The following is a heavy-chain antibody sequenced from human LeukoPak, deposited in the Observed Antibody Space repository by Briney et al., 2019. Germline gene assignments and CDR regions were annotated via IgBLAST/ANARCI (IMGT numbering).Heavy chain of an antibody. Sequence: PGGSLRLSCAASGFTFSSYGMSWVRQAPGKGLEWASAISGSGGSTYHADSVKGRFTISRDNSKNTLSLQMNSLRAEDTAVYYCAKCGPYFDWFNYYYMDVWGKGTTVTISS. V-gene: IGHV3-23*01. J-gene: IGHJ6*03. CDR2: ISGSGGST. CDR3: AKCGPYFDWFNYYYMDV. D-gene: IGHD3-9*01. CDR1: GFTFSSYG.